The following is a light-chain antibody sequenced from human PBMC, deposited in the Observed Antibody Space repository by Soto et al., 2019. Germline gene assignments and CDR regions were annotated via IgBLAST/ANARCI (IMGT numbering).Light chain of an antibody. CDR3: QQSYRSPYT. CDR1: QSINIY. J-gene: IGKJ2*01. CDR2: GAS. V-gene: IGKV1-39*01. Sequence: IQMTQSPSSLSASVGDRVTVTCRASQSINIYLNWYQQKPGKAPTLLIYGASSLQIGVPSRFSGGGSRTDFTLTISSLQPEDFATYYCQQSYRSPYTFGQGTKLEIK.